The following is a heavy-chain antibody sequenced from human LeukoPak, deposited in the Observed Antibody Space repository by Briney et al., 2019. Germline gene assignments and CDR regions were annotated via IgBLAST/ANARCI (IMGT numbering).Heavy chain of an antibody. D-gene: IGHD3-3*01. CDR2: IYTSGST. CDR1: GGSISSGSYY. CDR3: ASSQIDYDFWSGPNWFDP. V-gene: IGHV4-61*02. J-gene: IGHJ5*02. Sequence: PSQTLSLTCTVSGGSISSGSYYRSWIRQPAGKGLEWIGRIYTSGSTNYNPSLKSRVTISVDTSKNQFSLKLSSVTAADTAVYYCASSQIDYDFWSGPNWFDPWGQGTLVTVSS.